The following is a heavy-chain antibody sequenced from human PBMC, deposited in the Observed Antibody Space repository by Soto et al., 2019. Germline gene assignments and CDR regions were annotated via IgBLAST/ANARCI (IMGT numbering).Heavy chain of an antibody. CDR1: GFTFRNYA. Sequence: GGSLRLSCSASGFTFRNYAMAWVRQAPGKGLEWVSGISASGGYYTDSVKGRFTISRDDSKNTLYLQMNSLRAEDTAVYFCAKPNFGATKYYFDCWGQGTLVTVSS. CDR2: ISASGG. V-gene: IGHV3-23*01. CDR3: AKPNFGATKYYFDC. J-gene: IGHJ4*02. D-gene: IGHD1-26*01.